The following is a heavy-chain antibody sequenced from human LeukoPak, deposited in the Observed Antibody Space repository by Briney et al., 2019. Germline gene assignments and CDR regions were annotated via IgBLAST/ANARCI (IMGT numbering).Heavy chain of an antibody. D-gene: IGHD3-16*01. CDR2: MSGSGGST. CDR1: GFTFSSYA. J-gene: IGHJ3*02. CDR3: AKDREYSYVYDAFDI. V-gene: IGHV3-23*01. Sequence: GGSLRLSCAASGFTFSSYAMSWVRQAPGKGLEWVSGMSGSGGSTYYADSVKGRFTISRDNSKNTLYLQMNTLSAEDTAVYYCAKDREYSYVYDAFDIWGQGTLVTVSS.